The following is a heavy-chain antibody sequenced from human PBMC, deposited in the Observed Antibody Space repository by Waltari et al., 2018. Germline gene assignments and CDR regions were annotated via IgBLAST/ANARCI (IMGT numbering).Heavy chain of an antibody. CDR1: GGSIRSSSTY. D-gene: IGHD2-15*01. Sequence: QLQLQESGPGLVKPSETLSLPCTVPGGSIRSSSTYWGWIRQHPGKSLEWIGDIYYSGGTYYNASLESRVTISIDTSKNQFSLRLTSVTAADTAVYYCARWNEVVPGAFDPWGQGTLVTVSS. CDR2: IYYSGGT. J-gene: IGHJ5*02. CDR3: ARWNEVVPGAFDP. V-gene: IGHV4-31*03.